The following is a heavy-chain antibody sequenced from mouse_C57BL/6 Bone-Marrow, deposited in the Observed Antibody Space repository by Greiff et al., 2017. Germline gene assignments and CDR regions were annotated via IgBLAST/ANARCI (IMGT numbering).Heavy chain of an antibody. CDR2: LYPRSGNT. Sequence: QVQLQQSGAELARPGASVKLSCKASGYPFTSYGISWVKQSTGPGLEWIGELYPRSGNTYYTAKFKGKATLTAAKSSSTAYMELRSLTSEDSAVYCCARERIMVYDGPFAYWGQGTLVTVSA. V-gene: IGHV1-81*01. J-gene: IGHJ3*01. D-gene: IGHD1-2*01. CDR3: ARERIMVYDGPFAY. CDR1: GYPFTSYG.